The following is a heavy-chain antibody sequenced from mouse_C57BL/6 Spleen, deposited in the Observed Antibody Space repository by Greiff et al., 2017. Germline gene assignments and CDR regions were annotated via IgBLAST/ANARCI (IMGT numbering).Heavy chain of an antibody. D-gene: IGHD3-2*02. V-gene: IGHV1-50*01. CDR3: ARTGTGYGEAMDY. CDR1: GYTFTSYW. Sequence: QVQLQQPGAELVKPGASVKLSCKASGYTFTSYWMQWVKQRPGQGLEWIGEIDPSDSYTNYNQKFKGKATLTVDTSSSTAYMQLSSLTSEDSAVYYCARTGTGYGEAMDYWGQGTSVTVSS. J-gene: IGHJ4*01. CDR2: IDPSDSYT.